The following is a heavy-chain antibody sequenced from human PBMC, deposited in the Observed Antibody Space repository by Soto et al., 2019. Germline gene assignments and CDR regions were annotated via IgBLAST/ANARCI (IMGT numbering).Heavy chain of an antibody. V-gene: IGHV4-38-2*02. CDR1: SFSISGGYY. Sequence: NPSETLSLTCIVSSFSISGGYYCGWILQSPGKGLEWIATIYHIGHSYYNPSLKRRATISMYTSKNHFSLNLSSLTAADTAFDYCAGVFCESTLPGSLDFDYWGQGTLVTVSS. CDR2: IYHIGHS. CDR3: AGVFCESTLPGSLDFDY. D-gene: IGHD2-15*01. J-gene: IGHJ4*02.